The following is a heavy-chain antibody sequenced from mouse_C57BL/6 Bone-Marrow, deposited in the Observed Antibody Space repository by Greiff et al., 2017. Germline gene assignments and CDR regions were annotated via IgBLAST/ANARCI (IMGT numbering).Heavy chain of an antibody. J-gene: IGHJ1*03. CDR2: INPNNGGS. D-gene: IGHD1-1*01. Sequence: VQLQQPGTELVKPGASVKLSCKASGYTFTSYWMHWVKQRPGQGLEWIGNINPNNGGSNYNEKFKNKATLTVDKSSNTTYMQLSSLTSEDSAVYYCSRSGVYGSSLYWYFDVWGTGTTVTVSS. CDR1: GYTFTSYW. V-gene: IGHV1-53*01. CDR3: SRSGVYGSSLYWYFDV.